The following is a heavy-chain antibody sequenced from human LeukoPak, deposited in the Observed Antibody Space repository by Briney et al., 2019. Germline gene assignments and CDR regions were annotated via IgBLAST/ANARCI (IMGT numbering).Heavy chain of an antibody. CDR1: GGSFSGYY. Sequence: SETLSLTCAVYGGSFSGYYWSWIRQPPGKGLEWIGEINHSGSTNYNPSLKSRVTISVDTSKNQFSLKLSSVTAADTAVYYCARGASFDYWGQGALVTVSS. V-gene: IGHV4-34*01. CDR2: INHSGST. CDR3: ARGASFDY. J-gene: IGHJ4*02.